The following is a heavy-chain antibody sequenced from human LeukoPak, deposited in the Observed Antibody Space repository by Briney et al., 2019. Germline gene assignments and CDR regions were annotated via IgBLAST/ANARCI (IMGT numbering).Heavy chain of an antibody. V-gene: IGHV1-2*02. CDR2: INPNSGGT. Sequence: ASVKVSCKASGYTFTDYYMHWVRQAPGQGLEWMGWINPNSGGTNYAQKFQGRVSMTRDTSISTAYMELSGLRSDDTAVYYCARAGVWDYDDSSGYHNAAFDIWGQGTMVTVSS. CDR3: ARAGVWDYDDSSGYHNAAFDI. J-gene: IGHJ3*02. CDR1: GYTFTDYY. D-gene: IGHD3-22*01.